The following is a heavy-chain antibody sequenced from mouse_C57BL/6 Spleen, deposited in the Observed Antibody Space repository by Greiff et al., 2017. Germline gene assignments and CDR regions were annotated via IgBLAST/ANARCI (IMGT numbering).Heavy chain of an antibody. J-gene: IGHJ2*01. CDR1: GYTFTSYG. CDR2: IYPRSGNT. Sequence: QVQLQQSGAELARPGASVKLSCKASGYTFTSYGISWVKQRTGQGLEWIGEIYPRSGNTYSNQKFKDKATLTADKSASTAYMQLSSLTSEDSAVYYCARGGIITTVVPHYWGQGTTLTVSS. D-gene: IGHD1-1*01. V-gene: IGHV1-81*01. CDR3: ARGGIITTVVPHY.